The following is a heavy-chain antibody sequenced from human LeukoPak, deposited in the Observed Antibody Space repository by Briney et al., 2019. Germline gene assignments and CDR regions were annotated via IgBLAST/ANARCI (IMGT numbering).Heavy chain of an antibody. CDR2: IYTSGST. D-gene: IGHD3-3*01. J-gene: IGHJ6*03. Sequence: SETLSLTCTVSGGSISSGSYYWSWIRQPAGKGLEWTGRIYTSGSTNYNPSLKSRVTISVDTSKNQFSLKLSSVTAADTAVYYCARDSETDFWSGYWDYYYYYMDVWGKGTTVTVSS. CDR3: ARDSETDFWSGYWDYYYYYMDV. V-gene: IGHV4-61*02. CDR1: GGSISSGSYY.